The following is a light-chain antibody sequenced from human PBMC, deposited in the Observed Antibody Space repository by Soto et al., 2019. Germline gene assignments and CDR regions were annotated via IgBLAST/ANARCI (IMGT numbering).Light chain of an antibody. CDR3: QQSYNVPST. Sequence: DIRMNQCPPTVSAYVGDRVTITCRASQSISSCLNWYQQKPGKAPKLLIYAASSLQSGVPSRFSGSGSGTDFTLTISSLQPEEFAAYYCQQSYNVPSTFAQR. V-gene: IGKV1-39*01. CDR1: QSISSC. J-gene: IGKJ5*01. CDR2: AAS.